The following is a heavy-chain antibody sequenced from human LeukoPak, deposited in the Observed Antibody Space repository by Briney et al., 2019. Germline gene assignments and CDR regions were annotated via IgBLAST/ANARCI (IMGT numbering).Heavy chain of an antibody. CDR1: GGTFSSYA. V-gene: IGHV1-69*05. Sequence: ASVKVSCKASGGTFSSYAISWVRQAPGQGLEWMGRIIPIFGTANYAQKFQGRVTITTDESTSTAYMELSSLRSEDTAVYYCAREDIVVVPAAINYYYYYTDVWGKGTTVTVSS. D-gene: IGHD2-2*02. J-gene: IGHJ6*03. CDR3: AREDIVVVPAAINYYYYYTDV. CDR2: IIPIFGTA.